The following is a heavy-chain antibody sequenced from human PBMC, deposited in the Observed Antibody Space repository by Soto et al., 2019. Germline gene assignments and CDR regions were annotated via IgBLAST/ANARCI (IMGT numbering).Heavy chain of an antibody. Sequence: SETLSLTCAVYGGSFSGYYWSWIRQPPGKGLEWIGEINHSGSTNYNPSLKSRVTISVDTSKNQFSLKLSSVTAADTAVYYCARVRTMVRGVIPNWFDPWGQGTLVTVSS. J-gene: IGHJ5*02. CDR2: INHSGST. D-gene: IGHD3-10*01. CDR3: ARVRTMVRGVIPNWFDP. V-gene: IGHV4-34*01. CDR1: GGSFSGYY.